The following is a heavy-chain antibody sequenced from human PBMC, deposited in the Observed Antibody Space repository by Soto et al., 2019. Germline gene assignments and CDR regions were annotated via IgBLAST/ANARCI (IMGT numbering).Heavy chain of an antibody. Sequence: GASVKVSCKASGGTFSSCAISWVRQAPGQGLEWMGGIIPIFGTANYAQKFQGRVTITADESTSTAYMELSSLRSEDTAVYYCARDRGDYYDSSGYSNWFDPWGQGTLVTVSS. V-gene: IGHV1-69*13. CDR1: GGTFSSCA. D-gene: IGHD3-22*01. CDR3: ARDRGDYYDSSGYSNWFDP. CDR2: IIPIFGTA. J-gene: IGHJ5*02.